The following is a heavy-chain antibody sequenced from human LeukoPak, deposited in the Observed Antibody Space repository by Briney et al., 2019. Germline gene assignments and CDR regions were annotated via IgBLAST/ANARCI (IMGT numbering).Heavy chain of an antibody. CDR2: ISSSSSYI. V-gene: IGHV3-21*01. CDR1: GFTLSSYS. J-gene: IGHJ4*02. CDR3: ARDGVAETTGYYFDY. Sequence: GGSLRLSCAASGFTLSSYSMNWVRQAPGKGLEWVSSISSSSSYIYYADSVKGRFTISRDNAKNSLYLQMNSLRIEDTAVYYCARDGVAETTGYYFDYWGREPWSPSPQ. D-gene: IGHD4-17*01.